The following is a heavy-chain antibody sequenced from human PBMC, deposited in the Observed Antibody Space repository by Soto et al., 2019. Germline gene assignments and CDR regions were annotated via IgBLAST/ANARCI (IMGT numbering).Heavy chain of an antibody. V-gene: IGHV3-53*02. CDR1: GFTVSSNY. Sequence: EVQLVETGGGLIQPGGSLRLSCAASGFTVSSNYMSWVRQAPGKGLEWVSVIYSGGSTYYADSVKGRFTISRDNSKNTLYLQMNSLRAEDTAVYYCARDLVDTANPHYYYGMDVWGQGTTVTVSS. J-gene: IGHJ6*02. CDR3: ARDLVDTANPHYYYGMDV. CDR2: IYSGGST. D-gene: IGHD5-18*01.